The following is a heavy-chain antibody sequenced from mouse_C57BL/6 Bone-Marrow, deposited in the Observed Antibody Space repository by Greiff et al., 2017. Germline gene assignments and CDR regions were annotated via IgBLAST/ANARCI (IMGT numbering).Heavy chain of an antibody. J-gene: IGHJ4*01. CDR3: VRQNYGSTKYYAMDY. CDR1: GFSFNTYA. Sequence: EVQGVESGGGLVQPKGSLKLSCAASGFSFNTYAMNWVRQAPGKGLEWVARIRSKSNNYATYYADSVKDRFTISRDDSESMLYLQMNNLKTEDTAMYYCVRQNYGSTKYYAMDYWGQGTSVTVSS. V-gene: IGHV10-1*01. CDR2: IRSKSNNYAT. D-gene: IGHD1-1*01.